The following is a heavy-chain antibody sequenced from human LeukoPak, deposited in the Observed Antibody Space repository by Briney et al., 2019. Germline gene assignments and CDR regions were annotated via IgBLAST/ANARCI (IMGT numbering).Heavy chain of an antibody. D-gene: IGHD3-16*02. CDR1: GYSFTTYW. CDR3: ARMIGLGEVSPYFDY. V-gene: IGHV5-51*01. J-gene: IGHJ4*02. Sequence: GESLKISCKGSGYSFTTYWIAWVRQMPGKGLEWMGIIYPRDSDIRYSPPFQGQVTISADKSISTAYLQWNSLKASDTAMYYCARMIGLGEVSPYFDYWGQGTLVTVSS. CDR2: IYPRDSDI.